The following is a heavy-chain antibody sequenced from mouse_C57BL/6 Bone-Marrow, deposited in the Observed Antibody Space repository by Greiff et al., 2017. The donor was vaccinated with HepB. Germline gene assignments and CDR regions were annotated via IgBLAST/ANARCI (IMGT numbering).Heavy chain of an antibody. J-gene: IGHJ1*03. CDR3: ARYPLITTVGDWYFDV. V-gene: IGHV7-3*01. Sequence: EVQVVASGGGLVQPGGSLSLSCAASGFTFTDYYMSWVRQPPGKALEWLGFIRNKANGYTTEYSASVKGRFTISRDNSQSILYLQMNALRAEDSATYYCARYPLITTVGDWYFDVWGTGTTVTVSS. D-gene: IGHD1-1*01. CDR2: IRNKANGYTT. CDR1: GFTFTDYY.